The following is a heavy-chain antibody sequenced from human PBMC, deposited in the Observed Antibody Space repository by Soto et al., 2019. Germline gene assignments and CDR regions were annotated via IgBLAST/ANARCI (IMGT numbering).Heavy chain of an antibody. J-gene: IGHJ4*02. CDR2: INTYSGNT. CDR1: EHTFTNYG. D-gene: IGHD2-2*01. CDR3: AGGQGSLIPYYFDS. Sequence: QVQPVQSGAEVKKPGASVRVSCKASEHTFTNYGINWVRLAPGQGLEWMGWINTYSGNTIYAQKFQDRLTITTDTSTNTASMELRSLTSDDTAVFYCAGGQGSLIPYYFDSWGQGTLVTVSS. V-gene: IGHV1-18*04.